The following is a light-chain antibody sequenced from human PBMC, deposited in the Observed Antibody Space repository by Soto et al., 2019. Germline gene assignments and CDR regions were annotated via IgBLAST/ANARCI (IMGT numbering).Light chain of an antibody. V-gene: IGKV3-11*01. Sequence: EIVLTQSPATLSLSPGNRATLSCRASQRISGYLSWYQQKPGQAPRLLIYDASNRATGIPARFSGRGSGTDFTLTITSLEPADFAVYYCQQRSNWPSTFGGRTKVEI. J-gene: IGKJ4*01. CDR1: QRISGY. CDR3: QQRSNWPST. CDR2: DAS.